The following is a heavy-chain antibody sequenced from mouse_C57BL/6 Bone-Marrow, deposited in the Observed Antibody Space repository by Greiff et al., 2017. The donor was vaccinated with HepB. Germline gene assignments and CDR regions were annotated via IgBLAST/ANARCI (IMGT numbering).Heavy chain of an antibody. D-gene: IGHD1-1*01. CDR1: GYSITSGYY. Sequence: ESGPGLVKPSQSLSLTCSVTGYSITSGYYWNWIRQFPGNKLEWMGYISYDGSNNYNPSLKNRIYITRDASKNQFFLKLNSVTTEDTATYYCAITTVVATDYWGQGTSVTVSS. CDR2: ISYDGSN. V-gene: IGHV3-6*01. CDR3: AITTVVATDY. J-gene: IGHJ4*01.